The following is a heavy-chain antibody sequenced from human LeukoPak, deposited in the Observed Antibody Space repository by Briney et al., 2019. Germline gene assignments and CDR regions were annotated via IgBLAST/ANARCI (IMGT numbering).Heavy chain of an antibody. CDR3: ATALDYVWGSYRYNGYPLLDY. J-gene: IGHJ4*02. Sequence: ASVKVSCKVSGYTLTELSMHWVRQAPGKGLEWMGGFDPEDGETIYAQKFQGRVTMTEDSSTDTAYMELSSLRSEDTTVYYCATALDYVWGSYRYNGYPLLDYWGQGTLVTVSS. CDR1: GYTLTELS. D-gene: IGHD3-16*02. V-gene: IGHV1-24*01. CDR2: FDPEDGET.